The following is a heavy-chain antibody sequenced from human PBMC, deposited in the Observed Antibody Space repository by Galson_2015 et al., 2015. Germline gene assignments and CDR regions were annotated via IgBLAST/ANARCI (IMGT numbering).Heavy chain of an antibody. CDR2: IRSDAGST. V-gene: IGHV3-64D*06. CDR1: GFSVSSHA. D-gene: IGHD2-2*01. J-gene: IGHJ4*02. Sequence: RPGGAAAGFSVSSHAWHWVGQAPGAGPEYASTIRSDAGSTSYADSVRGRFTIYGDNSKNMLYLQMSSLRVEDTAVYYCVKGVYCSRADCFQAFDIWGQGTLVTVSS. CDR3: VKGVYCSRADCFQAFDI.